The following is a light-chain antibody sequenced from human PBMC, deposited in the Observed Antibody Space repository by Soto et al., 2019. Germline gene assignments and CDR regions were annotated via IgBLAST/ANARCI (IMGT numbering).Light chain of an antibody. CDR2: LGS. CDR3: MQALQTPRHT. V-gene: IGKV2-28*01. Sequence: DIVMTQSPLSLPVTPGEPASISCRSSQSLLHSNGYNYLDWYLQKPGQSPQLLIYLGSNRASGVPDRFSGSGSGTDFPLKISRVVAEDVGVYYCMQALQTPRHTFGGGTKVEIK. CDR1: QSLLHSNGYNY. J-gene: IGKJ4*01.